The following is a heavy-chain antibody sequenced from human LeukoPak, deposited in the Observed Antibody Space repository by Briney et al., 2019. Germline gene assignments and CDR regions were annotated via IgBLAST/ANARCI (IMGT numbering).Heavy chain of an antibody. CDR1: GGSFSGYY. J-gene: IGHJ3*02. V-gene: IGHV4-34*01. D-gene: IGHD5-12*01. CDR2: INHSGST. Sequence: KTSETLSLTCAVYGGSFSGYYWSWIRQPPGKGLEWIGEINHSGSTNYNPSLKSRVTISVDTSKNQFSLKLNSVTAADTAVYYCARDLLHRGYAFDIWGQGTMVTVSS. CDR3: ARDLLHRGYAFDI.